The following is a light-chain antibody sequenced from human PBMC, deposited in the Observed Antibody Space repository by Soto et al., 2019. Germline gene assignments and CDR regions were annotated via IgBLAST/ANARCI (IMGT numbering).Light chain of an antibody. V-gene: IGLV2-11*01. CDR3: CSYVGTTTNWV. CDR2: DVT. CDR1: GNDVGAYNY. Sequence: QSVLTQPRSVSGSPGQSVTISCTGTGNDVGAYNYVSWYQQHPGRPPKLMIYDVTQRPSGVSNRFSGSKSGNTASLTISGLQAEDEADYYCCSYVGTTTNWVFGGGTKLTVL. J-gene: IGLJ3*02.